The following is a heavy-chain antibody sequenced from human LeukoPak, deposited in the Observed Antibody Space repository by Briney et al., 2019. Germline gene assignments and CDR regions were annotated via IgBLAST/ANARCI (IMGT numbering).Heavy chain of an antibody. Sequence: ASVKGSCKASGYTFTSYYMHWVRQAPGQGLECMGIINTSGGSTSYAQKFQGRVTMNRDMSTSTVYMELSSLRSEDTAVYYCARGASSRFEHWGQGTLVTVSS. V-gene: IGHV1-46*01. CDR1: GYTFTSYY. D-gene: IGHD6-13*01. J-gene: IGHJ4*02. CDR2: INTSGGST. CDR3: ARGASSRFEH.